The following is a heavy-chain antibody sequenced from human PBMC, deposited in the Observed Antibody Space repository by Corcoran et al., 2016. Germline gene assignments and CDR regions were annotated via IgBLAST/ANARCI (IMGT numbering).Heavy chain of an antibody. V-gene: IGHV1-2*02. CDR2: INPNSGDT. J-gene: IGHJ4*02. D-gene: IGHD3-16*01. CDR3: ASVTYSDFSDFDC. CDR1: GYTFTGYF. Sequence: QVQLVQSGAEVKMPGASVKVSCKASGYTFTGYFMHWVRQAPGQGLEWMGWINPNSGDTNYAQKFQGRVTMTRDTSISTAYMEMSRLISDDTAVYYGASVTYSDFSDFDCWGQGTLVTVSS.